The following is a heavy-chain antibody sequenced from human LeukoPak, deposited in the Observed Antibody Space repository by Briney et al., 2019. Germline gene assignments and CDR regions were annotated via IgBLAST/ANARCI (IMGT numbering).Heavy chain of an antibody. CDR3: ARVLQDSSSWYSRTVAWFDP. D-gene: IGHD6-13*01. J-gene: IGHJ5*02. CDR2: IYTSGST. CDR1: GGSISSYY. Sequence: SETLSLTCTVAGGSISSYYRSWILQPAGKGLEWIGRIYTSGSTNYNPSLKSRVTMSVDTSKNQFSLKLSSVTAADTAVYYCARVLQDSSSWYSRTVAWFDPWGQGTLVTVSS. V-gene: IGHV4-4*07.